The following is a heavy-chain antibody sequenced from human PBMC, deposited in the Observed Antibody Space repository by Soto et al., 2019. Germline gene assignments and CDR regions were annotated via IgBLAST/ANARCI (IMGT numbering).Heavy chain of an antibody. D-gene: IGHD6-13*01. CDR2: INPNSGGT. CDR1: GYTFIDYY. V-gene: IGHV1-2*04. J-gene: IGHJ6*02. Sequence: QVQLVQSGAEVKKPGASVKVSCKASGYTFIDYYMHWVRQAPGQGLEWMGWINPNSGGTNYAQKFQGWVTMTRDTSISPASMELSRLRSDDTAVYYCARGPRSSWTSYYYYYYGMDVWGQGTTVTVSS. CDR3: ARGPRSSWTSYYYYYYGMDV.